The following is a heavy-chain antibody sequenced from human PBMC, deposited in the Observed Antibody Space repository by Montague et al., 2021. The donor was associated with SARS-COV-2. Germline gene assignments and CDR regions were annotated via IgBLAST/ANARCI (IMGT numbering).Heavy chain of an antibody. Sequence: TLSLTCTVSGDSITSYFSYWIWIRRRTGKGLEGIMRIYTTGSSNYNPSLKSRLTISLDTSKNQFSLKLSSVTAADTAVYYCARHDFRWEFYCWGQGTLVTVSS. CDR3: ARHDFRWEFYC. D-gene: IGHD1-26*01. J-gene: IGHJ4*02. V-gene: IGHV4-61*02. CDR1: GDSITSYFSY. CDR2: IYTTGSS.